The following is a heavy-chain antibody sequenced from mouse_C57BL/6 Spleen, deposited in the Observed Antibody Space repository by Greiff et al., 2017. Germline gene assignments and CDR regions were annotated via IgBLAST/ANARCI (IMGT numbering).Heavy chain of an antibody. CDR2: INPYNGGT. D-gene: IGHD2-3*01. J-gene: IGHJ3*01. Sequence: EVQLVESGPVLVKPGASVKMSCKASGYTFTDYYMNWVKQSHGKSLEWIGVINPYNGGTSYNQKFKGKATLTVDKSSRTAYMELNSLTSEDSSVYYGARGGVGYYPWFAYWGQGTLVTVSA. CDR3: ARGGVGYYPWFAY. CDR1: GYTFTDYY. V-gene: IGHV1-19*01.